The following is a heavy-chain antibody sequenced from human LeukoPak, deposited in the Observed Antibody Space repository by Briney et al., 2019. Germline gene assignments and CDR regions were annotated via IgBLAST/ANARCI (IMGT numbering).Heavy chain of an antibody. J-gene: IGHJ6*02. D-gene: IGHD4-23*01. CDR2: IYPGYSDT. V-gene: IGHV5-51*01. CDR1: GYTFTSYW. CDR3: ARHGAPSNYGGYYYGMDV. Sequence: GESLKISCKGSGYTFTSYWIGWVGQVPGTGRELMGIIYPGYSDTRDSPSFQRQVTLSADKSISTAYLQWSRLKASDTAMYYCARHGAPSNYGGYYYGMDVWGQGTTVTVSS.